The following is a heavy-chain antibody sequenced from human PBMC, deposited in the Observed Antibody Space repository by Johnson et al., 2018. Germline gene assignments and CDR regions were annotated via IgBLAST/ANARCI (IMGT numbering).Heavy chain of an antibody. CDR2: IYDSGST. J-gene: IGHJ6*02. Sequence: QVQLQESGPGLVKPSETLSLTCTVSGGSISSYYWSWIRQPPGKGLEWIGYIYDSGSTNYKPSLKSRVTISVDTSKNQFSLRLSSVTAADTAVYYCARPYGRDSRYYGMDVWGQGTTVTVSS. CDR3: ARPYGRDSRYYGMDV. V-gene: IGHV4-59*01. CDR1: GGSISSYY. D-gene: IGHD4-17*01.